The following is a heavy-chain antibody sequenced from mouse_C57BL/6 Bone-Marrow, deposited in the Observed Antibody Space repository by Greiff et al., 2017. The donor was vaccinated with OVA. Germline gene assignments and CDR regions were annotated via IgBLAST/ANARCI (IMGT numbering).Heavy chain of an antibody. CDR1: GYTFTDYY. J-gene: IGHJ2*01. Sequence: VQLQQSGPVLVKPGASVKMSCKASGYTFTDYYMNWVKQSHGKSLEWIGVINPYNGGTSYNQKFKGKATLTVDKSSSTAYMELNSLTSEDSAVYYCASGSSYPYYFDYWGQGTTLTVSS. D-gene: IGHD1-1*01. CDR3: ASGSSYPYYFDY. V-gene: IGHV1-19*01. CDR2: INPYNGGT.